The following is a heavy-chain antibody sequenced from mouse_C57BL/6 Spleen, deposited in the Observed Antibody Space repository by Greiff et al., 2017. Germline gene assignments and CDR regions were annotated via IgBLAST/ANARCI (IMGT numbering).Heavy chain of an antibody. D-gene: IGHD4-1*01. Sequence: QVQLLQPGAELVKPGASVKLSCKASGYTFTSYWMQWVKQRPGQGLEWIGEIDPSDSYTNYNQKFKGKATLTVDTSSSTAYMQLSSLTSEDSAVYYCALASGTWFAYWGQGTLVTVSA. CDR2: IDPSDSYT. V-gene: IGHV1-50*01. J-gene: IGHJ3*01. CDR1: GYTFTSYW. CDR3: ALASGTWFAY.